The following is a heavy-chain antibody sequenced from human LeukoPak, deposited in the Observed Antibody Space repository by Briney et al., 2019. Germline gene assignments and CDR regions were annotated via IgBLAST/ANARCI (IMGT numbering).Heavy chain of an antibody. CDR2: IYTSGST. D-gene: IGHD3-16*02. CDR3: ARGRKLRLGELSFEY. Sequence: SETLSLTCTVSGGSISSYYWSWIRQPAGKGLEWIGRIYTSGSTNYNPSLKSRVTMSVDTSKNQFSLKLSSVTAADTAVYYCARGRKLRLGELSFEYWGQGTLVTVSS. CDR1: GGSISSYY. V-gene: IGHV4-4*07. J-gene: IGHJ4*02.